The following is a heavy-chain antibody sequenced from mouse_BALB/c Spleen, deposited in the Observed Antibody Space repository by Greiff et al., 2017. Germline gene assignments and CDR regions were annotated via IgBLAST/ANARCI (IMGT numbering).Heavy chain of an antibody. V-gene: IGHV3-8*02. Sequence: EVKLEESGPSLVKPSQSLSLTCSVTGDSITSGYWNWIRKFPGNKLEYMGYISNSGSTYYNPSLKSRISITRVTSKNQYYLQLNAVTTEDTSTYYCARSETAVEYFDVWGAGTTVTVSS. D-gene: IGHD4-1*01. CDR3: ARSETAVEYFDV. J-gene: IGHJ1*01. CDR1: GDSITSGY. CDR2: ISNSGST.